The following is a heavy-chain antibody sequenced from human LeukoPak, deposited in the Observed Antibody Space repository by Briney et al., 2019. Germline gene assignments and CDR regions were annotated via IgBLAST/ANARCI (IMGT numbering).Heavy chain of an antibody. Sequence: GASVKVSCKASGGTFSSYAISWVRQAPGQGLEWMGWISAYNGNTNYAQKFQGRVTMTTDTHTSTAYMELRSLRSDDTAVYYCVRVPIPELLWVGEEQGGYYYYYMDVWGKGTTVTTSS. D-gene: IGHD3-10*01. J-gene: IGHJ6*03. CDR2: ISAYNGNT. CDR1: GGTFSSYA. CDR3: VRVPIPELLWVGEEQGGYYYYYMDV. V-gene: IGHV1-18*01.